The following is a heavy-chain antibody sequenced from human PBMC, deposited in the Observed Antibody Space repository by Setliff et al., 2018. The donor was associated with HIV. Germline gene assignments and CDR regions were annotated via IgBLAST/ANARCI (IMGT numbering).Heavy chain of an antibody. Sequence: GSLRLSCAASGFTFNSHSMNWVRQAPGKGLEWVSSISSGGNNIYYADSVKGRFTLSRDNAKNSLYLQMNSLSVEDTAVYYCTRESGYSDYWGQGTLVTVSS. D-gene: IGHD3-3*01. CDR1: GFTFNSHS. CDR3: TRESGYSDY. CDR2: ISSGGNNI. J-gene: IGHJ4*02. V-gene: IGHV3-21*01.